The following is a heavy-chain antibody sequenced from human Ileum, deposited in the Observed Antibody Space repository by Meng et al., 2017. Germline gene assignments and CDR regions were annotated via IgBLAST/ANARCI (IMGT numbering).Heavy chain of an antibody. V-gene: IGHV4-31*03. J-gene: IGHJ4*02. D-gene: IGHD5-24*01. Sequence: QVQLQESGPGLVKPSQTLSLTCTFSGGTLSSAGYYWSWIRQFPGKGLEWIGFIFYTGTTYYTPSLESRVTISVDTSKNQYYLKMNSVTAADTAVYYCARDVMGIRDGAVEDYWGQGTLVTVSS. CDR2: IFYTGTT. CDR1: GGTLSSAGYY. CDR3: ARDVMGIRDGAVEDY.